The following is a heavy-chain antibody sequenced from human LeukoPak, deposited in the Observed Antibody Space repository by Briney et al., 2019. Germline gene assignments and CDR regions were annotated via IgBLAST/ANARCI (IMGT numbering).Heavy chain of an antibody. CDR2: ISGDGGST. D-gene: IGHD1-14*01. J-gene: IGHJ4*02. CDR1: GFTFDDYA. CDR3: AKVPINRDDY. Sequence: GGSLRLSCAASGFTFDDYAMHWVRQAPGKGLEWVSLISGDGGSTYYADSVKGRFTISRDNSKNSLYLQMNSLRTEDTPLYYCAKVPINRDDYWGQGTLVTVSS. V-gene: IGHV3-43*02.